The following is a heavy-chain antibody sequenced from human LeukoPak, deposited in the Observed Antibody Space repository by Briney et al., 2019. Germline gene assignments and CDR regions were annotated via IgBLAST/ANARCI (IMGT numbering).Heavy chain of an antibody. Sequence: PSETLSLTCTVSGDSISSYYWSWIRQPAGKGLEWIGRIYTSGSTNYNPSLKSRVTMSVDTSKNQFSLKLSSVTAADTAVYYCAREYILTGYRVYYYYYLDVWGKGTTVTVSS. CDR2: IYTSGST. V-gene: IGHV4-4*07. D-gene: IGHD3-9*01. CDR1: GDSISSYY. CDR3: AREYILTGYRVYYYYYLDV. J-gene: IGHJ6*03.